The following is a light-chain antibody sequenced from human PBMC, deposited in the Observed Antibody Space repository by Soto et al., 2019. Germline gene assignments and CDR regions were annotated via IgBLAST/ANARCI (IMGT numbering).Light chain of an antibody. Sequence: SVLTQPASVSGSPGQSITISCTGTSSNVGNFNVVSWYQQHPGKAPKVIIYDVSERPSGVSNRFSGSKSGNTASLTISGLQAEDEADYYCCSYAGSGTNVFGTGTQLTVL. CDR1: SSNVGNFNV. V-gene: IGLV2-23*02. J-gene: IGLJ1*01. CDR2: DVS. CDR3: CSYAGSGTNV.